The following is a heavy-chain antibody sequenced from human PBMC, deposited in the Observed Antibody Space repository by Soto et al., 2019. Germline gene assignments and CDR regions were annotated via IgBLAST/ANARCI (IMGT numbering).Heavy chain of an antibody. V-gene: IGHV4-61*01. CDR3: ARALTYGSGTGEYGMDV. D-gene: IGHD3-10*01. CDR2: IYYSGST. Sequence: SETLSLTCTVSGGSVSSGSYYWSWIRQPPGKGLEWIGYIYYSGSTNYNPSLKSRVTISVDTSKNQFSLKLSSVTAADTAVYYCARALTYGSGTGEYGMDVWGQGTTVTVSS. J-gene: IGHJ6*02. CDR1: GGSVSSGSYY.